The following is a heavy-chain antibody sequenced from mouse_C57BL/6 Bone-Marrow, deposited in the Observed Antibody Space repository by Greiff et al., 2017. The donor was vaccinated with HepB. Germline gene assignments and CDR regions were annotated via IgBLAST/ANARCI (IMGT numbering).Heavy chain of an antibody. CDR3: TVITTAEIGIDY. Sequence: EVKLMESGGGLVQPGGSMKLSCVASGFTFSNYWMNWVRQSPEKGLEWVAQIRLKSDNYATHYADSVKGRFTISRDDSKSSVYLQMNNLRAEDTGIYYCTVITTAEIGIDYWGQGTTLTVSS. CDR1: GFTFSNYW. D-gene: IGHD1-1*01. V-gene: IGHV6-3*01. J-gene: IGHJ2*01. CDR2: IRLKSDNYAT.